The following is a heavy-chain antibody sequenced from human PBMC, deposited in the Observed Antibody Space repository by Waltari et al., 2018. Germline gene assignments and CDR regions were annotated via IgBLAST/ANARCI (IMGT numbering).Heavy chain of an antibody. Sequence: QVQVLQSGAEVKKPGASVKISCQASGYHFTTFAVHCVRLAPGQKFEWLGWVNVGVGSTKTSQKFNDRLTFTKDTSATTVYMELRGLTSQDTAVYYCATRHLLQGLVETAYWGQGTQVNVST. CDR1: GYHFTTFA. CDR2: VNVGVGST. CDR3: ATRHLLQGLVETAY. D-gene: IGHD1-26*01. J-gene: IGHJ4*02. V-gene: IGHV1-3*01.